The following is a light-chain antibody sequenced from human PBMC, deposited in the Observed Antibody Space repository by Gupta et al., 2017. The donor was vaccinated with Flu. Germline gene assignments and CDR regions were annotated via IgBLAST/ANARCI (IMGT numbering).Light chain of an antibody. J-gene: IGLJ3*02. V-gene: IGLV1-40*01. Sequence: VTISCTGSSSNIVADYDVYWYQQPPGSAPKLLIYGNSNRPSGVPDRFSGSKSGTSASLVISGLQADDEADYYCQSSDRSLSGWLFGGGTKLTVL. CDR1: SSNIVADYD. CDR2: GNS. CDR3: QSSDRSLSGWL.